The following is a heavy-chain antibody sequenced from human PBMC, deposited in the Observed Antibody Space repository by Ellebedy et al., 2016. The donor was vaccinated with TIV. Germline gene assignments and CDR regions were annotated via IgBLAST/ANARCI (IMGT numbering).Heavy chain of an antibody. J-gene: IGHJ4*02. D-gene: IGHD3-22*01. CDR2: IRSTGSDK. V-gene: IGHV3-21*01. CDR3: SRDLDDSSGYYYPMIDY. Sequence: GESLKISCVASGFTFSNYNMTWVRQSPGKGLEWVSSIRSTGSDKYYADSVKGRFTISRDNAKKSLYLQMNSLRAEDTAVYYCSRDLDDSSGYYYPMIDYWGQGTLVTVSS. CDR1: GFTFSNYN.